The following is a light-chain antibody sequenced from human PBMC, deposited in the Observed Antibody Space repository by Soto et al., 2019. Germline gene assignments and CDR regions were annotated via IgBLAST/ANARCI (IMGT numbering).Light chain of an antibody. CDR3: SSYTSSSTLLYV. CDR1: SSDVGGYNY. V-gene: IGLV2-14*01. CDR2: DVS. Sequence: QSALTQPASVSGSPGQSITISCTGTSSDVGGYNYVSWYQQHPGKAPKLMIYDVSNRSSGVSNRFSGSKSGNTASLTISGLQAEDEADYYCSSYTSSSTLLYVFGTGTKVTVL. J-gene: IGLJ1*01.